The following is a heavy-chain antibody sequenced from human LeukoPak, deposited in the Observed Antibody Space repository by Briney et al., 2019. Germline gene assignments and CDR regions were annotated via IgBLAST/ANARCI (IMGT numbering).Heavy chain of an antibody. CDR3: TSDFERVGGYDY. D-gene: IGHD5-12*01. CDR1: GLHFSNIL. V-gene: IGHV3-15*01. Sequence: GGSVTLSCSAWGLHFSNILRKGLAPAPGKGREGVVRFIGRAAGGTTDYAAPVRGRFTISRDGSKNALFLLMDSLKTEDSAVYYCTSDFERVGGYDYWGQGTLVTVSS. CDR2: FIGRAAGGTT. J-gene: IGHJ4*02.